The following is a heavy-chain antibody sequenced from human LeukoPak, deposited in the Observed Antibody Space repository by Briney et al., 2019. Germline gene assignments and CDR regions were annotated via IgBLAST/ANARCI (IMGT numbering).Heavy chain of an antibody. J-gene: IGHJ3*02. CDR1: GFTLRSYA. CDR3: AREYYYDSSGYYPNDAFDI. Sequence: GGSLRLSCAASGFTLRSYAMSWVRQAPGKGLEWVSSISASGGSTYYADSVKGRFTISRDNSKNTLYLQMNSLRAEDTAVYYCAREYYYDSSGYYPNDAFDIWGQGAMVTVSS. D-gene: IGHD3-22*01. CDR2: ISASGGST. V-gene: IGHV3-23*01.